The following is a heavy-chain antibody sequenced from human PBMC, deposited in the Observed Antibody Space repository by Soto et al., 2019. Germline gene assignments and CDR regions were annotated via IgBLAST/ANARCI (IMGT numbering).Heavy chain of an antibody. CDR3: ARREIQGPIDY. Sequence: QVQLQESGPGLVKPSDTLSLTCAVSGYSISSSNWWGWIRQPPGKGLEWIGYIYYSGTTYYNPSLKSRVTMSVDTSQNQFSLKLTSVPAVDPAVYYCARREIQGPIDYWGQGTLVTVSS. CDR2: IYYSGTT. D-gene: IGHD1-26*01. CDR1: GYSISSSNW. J-gene: IGHJ4*02. V-gene: IGHV4-28*01.